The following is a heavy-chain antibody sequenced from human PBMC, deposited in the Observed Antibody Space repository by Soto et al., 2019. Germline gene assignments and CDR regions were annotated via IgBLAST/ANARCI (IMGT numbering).Heavy chain of an antibody. Sequence: QITLKESGPTLVKPTQTLTLTCTFSGFSLSTSGGGVGWIRQPPGKALEWLAVIYWDDNKHYSPSLRSRLTITNDTSKNQVVLTMTNMDPMDTGTYYCAHKGPEDWPLDYWGQGTLVTVSS. CDR1: GFSLSTSGGG. J-gene: IGHJ4*02. V-gene: IGHV2-5*02. CDR2: IYWDDNK. CDR3: AHKGPEDWPLDY. D-gene: IGHD3-9*01.